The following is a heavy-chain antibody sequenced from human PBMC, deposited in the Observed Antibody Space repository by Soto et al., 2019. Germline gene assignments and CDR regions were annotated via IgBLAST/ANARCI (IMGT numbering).Heavy chain of an antibody. Sequence: QVQLVQSGAEEKKPGASVKVSCKASGYTFTSYAMHWVRQAPGQRLEWMGWINAGNGNTKYSQKFQGRVTITRDTSASTAYMKLSSLRSEVTAVYYCARVGGWYVLDYWGQGTLVTVSS. CDR2: INAGNGNT. CDR3: ARVGGWYVLDY. D-gene: IGHD6-19*01. CDR1: GYTFTSYA. J-gene: IGHJ4*02. V-gene: IGHV1-3*05.